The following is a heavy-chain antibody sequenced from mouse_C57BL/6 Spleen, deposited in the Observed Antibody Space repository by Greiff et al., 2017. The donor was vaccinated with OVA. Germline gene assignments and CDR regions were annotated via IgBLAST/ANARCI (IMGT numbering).Heavy chain of an antibody. V-gene: IGHV1-42*01. J-gene: IGHJ2*01. CDR2: INPSTGGT. Sequence: EVQLQQSGPELVKPGASVKISCKASGYSFTGYYMNWVKQSPEKSLEWIGEINPSTGGTTYNQKFKAKATLTVDKSSSTAYMQLKSLTSEDSAVYYCARTNYCGSSYDFDYWGQGTTLTVSS. CDR3: ARTNYCGSSYDFDY. CDR1: GYSFTGYY. D-gene: IGHD1-1*01.